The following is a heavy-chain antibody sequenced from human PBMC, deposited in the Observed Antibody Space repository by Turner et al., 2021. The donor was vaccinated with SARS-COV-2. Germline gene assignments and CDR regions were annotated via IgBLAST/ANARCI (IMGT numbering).Heavy chain of an antibody. Sequence: QVQLVQPGAEVKKPGASVKVSCKVSGYTLTELSMHWVRQAPGKGLEWMGWSNPNNGDTVYAQNFHGRVTVTWDTSIGTAYMDLSRLTSDDTAIYFCARGEGDNFDYFVYWGQGTLVTVSS. V-gene: IGHV1-2*02. CDR3: ARGEGDNFDYFVY. CDR1: GYTLTELS. D-gene: IGHD1-1*01. J-gene: IGHJ4*02. CDR2: SNPNNGDT.